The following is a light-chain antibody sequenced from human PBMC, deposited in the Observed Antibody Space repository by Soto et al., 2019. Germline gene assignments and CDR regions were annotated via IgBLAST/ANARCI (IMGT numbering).Light chain of an antibody. Sequence: QLVLTQSRSASASLGASVKLTCTLSSGHSSYAIAWHQQQPEKGPRYLMKLNSDGSHSKGDGIPDRFSGSSAGAERYLTISSLQSEDEADYYCQTWGTGIVVFGGGTKVTLL. CDR3: QTWGTGIVV. CDR1: SGHSSYA. CDR2: LNSDGSH. V-gene: IGLV4-69*01. J-gene: IGLJ2*01.